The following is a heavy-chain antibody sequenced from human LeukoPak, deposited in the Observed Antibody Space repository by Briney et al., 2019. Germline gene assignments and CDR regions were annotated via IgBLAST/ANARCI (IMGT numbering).Heavy chain of an antibody. V-gene: IGHV3-30*04. Sequence: PGRSLRLSCAASGFTFSSYAMHWVRQAPGKGLEWVAVISYDGSNKYYADSVKGRFTISRDNSKNTLYLQMSSLRAEDTAVYYCARSRYFDWLCPFDYWGQGTLVTVSS. CDR1: GFTFSSYA. CDR2: ISYDGSNK. D-gene: IGHD3-9*01. CDR3: ARSRYFDWLCPFDY. J-gene: IGHJ4*02.